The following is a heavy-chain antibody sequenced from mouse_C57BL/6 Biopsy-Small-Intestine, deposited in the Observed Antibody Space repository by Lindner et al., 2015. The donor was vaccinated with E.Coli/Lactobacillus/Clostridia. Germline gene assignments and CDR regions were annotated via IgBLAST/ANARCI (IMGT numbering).Heavy chain of an antibody. Sequence: VQLQESGAELARPGASVKLSCKASGYTFTSYGISWVKQRTGQGLEWIGEIYPRSGNTYYNEKFKGKATLTADKSSSTAYMELRSLTSEDSAVYFCARGPLYGSSYYFDYWDQGTTLTVSS. D-gene: IGHD1-1*01. J-gene: IGHJ2*01. CDR3: ARGPLYGSSYYFDY. CDR2: IYPRSGNT. V-gene: IGHV1-81*01. CDR1: GYTFTSYG.